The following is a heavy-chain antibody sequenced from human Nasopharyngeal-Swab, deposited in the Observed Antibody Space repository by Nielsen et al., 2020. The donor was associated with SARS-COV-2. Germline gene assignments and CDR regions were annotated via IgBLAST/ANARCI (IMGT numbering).Heavy chain of an antibody. CDR3: ARDRYDDRYGSGSYRWFDP. J-gene: IGHJ5*02. D-gene: IGHD3-10*01. CDR2: IKQDGSEK. Sequence: GGSLRLSCAAPGFTFSSYWMSWVRQAPGKGLEWVANIKQDGSEKYYVDSVKGRFTISRDNAKNSLYLQMNSLRAEDTAVYYCARDRYDDRYGSGSYRWFDPWGQGTLVTVSS. V-gene: IGHV3-7*04. CDR1: GFTFSSYW.